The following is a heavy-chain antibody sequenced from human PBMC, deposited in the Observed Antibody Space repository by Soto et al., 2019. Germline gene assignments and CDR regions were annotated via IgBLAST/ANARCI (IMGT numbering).Heavy chain of an antibody. CDR1: GFTFSSYA. V-gene: IGHV3-23*01. CDR2: MSGSGDNT. J-gene: IGHJ4*02. CDR3: TTQFRSSGWLYDY. Sequence: GGSLILSCAASGFTFSSYAMSWVRQAPGKGPEWVSSMSGSGDNTYYADSVKGRFIISKDNSKNTLYLQMSSLRVDDTAVYYCTTQFRSSGWLYDYWGQGTLVTVSS. D-gene: IGHD6-19*01.